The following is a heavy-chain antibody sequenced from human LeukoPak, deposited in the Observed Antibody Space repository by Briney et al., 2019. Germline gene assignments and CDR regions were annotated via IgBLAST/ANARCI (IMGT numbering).Heavy chain of an antibody. J-gene: IGHJ4*02. D-gene: IGHD3-10*01. CDR2: IYYSGST. CDR3: ARVPRAYYYGSGRSDLPRDY. Sequence: SETLSLTCTVSGDSFSSVDYYWGWIRQPPGKGLEWIGNIYYSGSTYYNPSLKSRVTISVDTSKNQFSLKLSSVTAADTAVYYCARVPRAYYYGSGRSDLPRDYWGQGTLVTVSS. CDR1: GDSFSSVDYY. V-gene: IGHV4-39*01.